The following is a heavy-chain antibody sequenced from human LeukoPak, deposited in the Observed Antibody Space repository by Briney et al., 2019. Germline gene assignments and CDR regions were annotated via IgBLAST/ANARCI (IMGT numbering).Heavy chain of an antibody. D-gene: IGHD6-13*01. Sequence: SETLSLTCTVSGGSISSSSYYWGWIRQPPGNGLEWIGSIYYSGSTYYNPSLKSRVTISVDTSKNQFSLKLSSVTAADTAVYYCAREQYSSSWYTHLYYYYYMDVWGKGTTVTVSS. J-gene: IGHJ6*03. CDR1: GGSISSSSYY. V-gene: IGHV4-39*07. CDR3: AREQYSSSWYTHLYYYYYMDV. CDR2: IYYSGST.